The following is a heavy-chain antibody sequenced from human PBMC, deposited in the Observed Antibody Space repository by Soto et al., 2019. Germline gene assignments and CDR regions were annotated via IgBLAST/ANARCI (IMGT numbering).Heavy chain of an antibody. CDR2: IIPILGLA. J-gene: IGHJ4*02. D-gene: IGHD3-10*01. Sequence: QVQLVQSGAEVKKPGSSVKVSCKASGGTFSSYTISWVRQAPGQGLEWMGRIIPILGLANYAQKFQGRVTITADKSTSTAYMELSSLRSEDTAVYYCARGPEFKDGPGSDSFDYWGQGTLVTVSS. CDR1: GGTFSSYT. V-gene: IGHV1-69*02. CDR3: ARGPEFKDGPGSDSFDY.